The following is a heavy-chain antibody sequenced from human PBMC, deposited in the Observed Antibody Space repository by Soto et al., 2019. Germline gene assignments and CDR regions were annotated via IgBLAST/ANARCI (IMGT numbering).Heavy chain of an antibody. CDR1: GFTFSSYS. CDR3: ARAVGYCSGGSCYAAEYYYYYMPV. D-gene: IGHD2-15*01. Sequence: VQLVESGGGLVQPGGSLRLSCAASGFTFSSYSMNWVRQAPGKGLEWVSYISSSSSTIYYADSVKGRFTISRDNAKNSLYRQMNSLRAEDTAVYYCARAVGYCSGGSCYAAEYYYYYMPVWGNGTTVTVS. V-gene: IGHV3-48*01. CDR2: ISSSSSTI. J-gene: IGHJ6*03.